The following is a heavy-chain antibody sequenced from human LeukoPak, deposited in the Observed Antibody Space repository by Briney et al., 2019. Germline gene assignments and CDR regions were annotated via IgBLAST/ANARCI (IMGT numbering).Heavy chain of an antibody. CDR1: GFTFSSYA. V-gene: IGHV3-23*01. Sequence: GGSLRLSCAASGFTFSSYAMSWVRQAPGWGLEWVSAISGSGGNTYYADSVKGRFTISRDNSKNTLWLQMNSLRAEDTALYYCARRLSLRFDAFAVWGPGTVVTVSS. J-gene: IGHJ3*01. D-gene: IGHD3-3*01. CDR3: ARRLSLRFDAFAV. CDR2: ISGSGGNT.